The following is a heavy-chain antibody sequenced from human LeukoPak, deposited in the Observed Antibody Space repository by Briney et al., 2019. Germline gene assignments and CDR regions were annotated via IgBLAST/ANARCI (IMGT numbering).Heavy chain of an antibody. CDR1: GDSVSSNSAA. J-gene: IGHJ5*02. V-gene: IGHV6-1*01. CDR3: ARGGYYSSLRWFDP. Sequence: SQTLSLTCAISGDSVSSNSAAWNWIRQSPSNGLEWLGRTYYRSKWYNDYAVSVKSRITINPDTSKNQFSLQLNSVTPEDTAVYYCARGGYYSSLRWFDPWGQGTLVTVSS. D-gene: IGHD1-26*01. CDR2: TYYRSKWYN.